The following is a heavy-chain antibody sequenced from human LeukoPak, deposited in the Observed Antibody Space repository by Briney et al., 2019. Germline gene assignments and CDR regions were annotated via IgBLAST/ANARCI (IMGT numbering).Heavy chain of an antibody. J-gene: IGHJ6*04. CDR3: ARYDILTGYSNYYYGMDV. CDR1: GFTFSSYG. D-gene: IGHD3-9*01. V-gene: IGHV3-30*03. CDR2: ISYDGSNK. Sequence: GGSLRLSCAASGFTFSSYGMHWVRQAPGKGLEWVAVISYDGSNKYYADSVKGRFTISRDNSKNTLYLQMNSLRAEDTAVYYCARYDILTGYSNYYYGMDVWGKGTTVTVSS.